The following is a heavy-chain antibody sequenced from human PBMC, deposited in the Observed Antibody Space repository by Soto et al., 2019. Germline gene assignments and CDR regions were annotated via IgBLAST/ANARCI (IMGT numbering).Heavy chain of an antibody. D-gene: IGHD4-17*01. J-gene: IGHJ4*02. CDR1: GFTFSSYA. CDR2: ISYDGSNK. CDR3: AREPGDHGVYFDY. V-gene: IGHV3-30-3*01. Sequence: QVQLVESGGGVVQPGRSLRLSCAASGFTFSSYAMHWVRQAPGKGLEWVAVISYDGSNKYYADSVKGRFTISRDNSKNTLYLQMNSLRAEDTAVYYCAREPGDHGVYFDYWGQGTLVTVSS.